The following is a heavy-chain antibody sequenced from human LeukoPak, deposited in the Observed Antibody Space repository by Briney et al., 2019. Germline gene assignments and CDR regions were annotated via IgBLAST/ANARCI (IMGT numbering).Heavy chain of an antibody. D-gene: IGHD6-13*01. J-gene: IGHJ4*02. CDR2: ISYDGSNK. Sequence: GGSLRLSCAASGFTFSSYAMHWVRQAPGKGLEWVAVISYDGSNKYYADSVKGRFTISRDNSKNTLYLQMNSLRAEDTAVYYCARGPRIAGYYFDYWGQGTLVTVSS. V-gene: IGHV3-30*04. CDR3: ARGPRIAGYYFDY. CDR1: GFTFSSYA.